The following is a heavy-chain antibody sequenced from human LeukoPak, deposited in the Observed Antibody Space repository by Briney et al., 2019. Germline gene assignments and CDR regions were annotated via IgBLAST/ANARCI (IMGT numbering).Heavy chain of an antibody. CDR1: GYSFTSYW. V-gene: IGHV5-51*01. D-gene: IGHD3-22*01. CDR3: ATSLVVLSDAFDI. Sequence: GESLKFSGKGSGYSFTSYWIGGVRQMPGRGLWWLGIIYPGGSTTRYNPSFPGHATISADTSISPAYLQWSSLKASESAIYFCATSLVVLSDAFDIWGQGTMVTVSS. CDR2: IYPGGSTT. J-gene: IGHJ3*02.